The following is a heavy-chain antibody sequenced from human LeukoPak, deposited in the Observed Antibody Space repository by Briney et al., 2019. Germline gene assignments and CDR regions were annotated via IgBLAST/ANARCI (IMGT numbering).Heavy chain of an antibody. CDR1: GFSVSNYG. Sequence: PGGSLRLSCSASGFSVSNYGVNWVRQAPGKGLKWVSCISNTYSAIYYADSVKGRFTVSRDNAKNSVYLQMNSLTVEDTAVYYCARDPTSDRFQYFDFWGQGALVTVSS. CDR3: ARDPTSDRFQYFDF. CDR2: ISNTYSAI. J-gene: IGHJ4*02. D-gene: IGHD2-21*02. V-gene: IGHV3-21*06.